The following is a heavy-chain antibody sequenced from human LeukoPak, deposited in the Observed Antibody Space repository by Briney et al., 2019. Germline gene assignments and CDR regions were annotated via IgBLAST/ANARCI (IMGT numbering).Heavy chain of an antibody. CDR1: GFTFTSSA. J-gene: IGHJ3*02. CDR3: AATWMSWDESGAFDI. D-gene: IGHD5-12*01. CDR2: IVVGSGNT. V-gene: IGHV1-58*02. Sequence: ASVKVSCKASGFTFTSSAMQWVRQARGQRLEWIGWIVVGSGNTNYAQKFQERVTITRDMSTSTAYMELSSLRYEDTAVYYCAATWMSWDESGAFDIWGQGTMVSVSS.